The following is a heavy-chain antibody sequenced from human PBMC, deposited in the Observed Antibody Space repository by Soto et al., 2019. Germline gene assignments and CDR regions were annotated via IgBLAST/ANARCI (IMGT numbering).Heavy chain of an antibody. V-gene: IGHV3-15*01. CDR3: TTGQSSKDY. CDR2: IKSKADGGTT. D-gene: IGHD2-15*01. CDR1: GFIFSNAW. J-gene: IGHJ4*02. Sequence: GGSLRLSCAASGFIFSNAWMSWVRQAPGKGREWVDRIKSKADGGTTNYAAPVKCRFNISRDGSKNTLSLHMHGLNTEDTAVYSCTTGQSSKDYWGQGTLVTVSS.